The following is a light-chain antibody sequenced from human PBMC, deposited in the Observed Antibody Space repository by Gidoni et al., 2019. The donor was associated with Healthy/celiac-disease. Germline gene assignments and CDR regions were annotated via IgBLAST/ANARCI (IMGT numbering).Light chain of an antibody. CDR3: CSYAGSSLYV. CDR2: EGS. V-gene: IGLV2-23*01. Sequence: QPALTQPAPVTGTPGQPLTISCTGTSSDVGSYNHVSWYQQHPGKAPKLMIYEGSKRPSGVSNRFSGSKSGNTASLTISGLQAEDEADYYCCSYAGSSLYVFGTGTKVTVL. J-gene: IGLJ1*01. CDR1: SSDVGSYNH.